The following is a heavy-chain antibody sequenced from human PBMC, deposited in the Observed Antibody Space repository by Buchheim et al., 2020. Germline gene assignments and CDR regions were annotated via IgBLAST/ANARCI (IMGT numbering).Heavy chain of an antibody. CDR3: AKAYSSSWPYYYDGMDL. CDR2: ISYDGSNK. V-gene: IGHV3-30*18. D-gene: IGHD6-13*01. CDR1: GFTFSSYG. J-gene: IGHJ6*02. Sequence: QVQLVESGGGVVQPGRSLRLSCAASGFTFSSYGMHWVRQAPGKGLEWVAVISYDGSNKYYADSVKGRFTISRDNSKNTLYLQMNSLRAGDTAVYYCAKAYSSSWPYYYDGMDLWGQGTT.